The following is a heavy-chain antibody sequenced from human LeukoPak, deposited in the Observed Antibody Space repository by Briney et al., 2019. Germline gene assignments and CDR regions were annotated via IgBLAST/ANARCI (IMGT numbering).Heavy chain of an antibody. V-gene: IGHV4-38-2*01. Sequence: PSETLSLTCAVSGYSISSGYYWGWIRQPPGKGLDGIGSIYNSGSTYYNPSLKSRVTISVDTSKNQFSLKLSSVTAADTAVYYCAPSTYYYGSGSPPGVDYWGQGTLVTVSS. CDR3: APSTYYYGSGSPPGVDY. CDR2: IYNSGST. J-gene: IGHJ4*02. CDR1: GYSISSGYY. D-gene: IGHD3-10*01.